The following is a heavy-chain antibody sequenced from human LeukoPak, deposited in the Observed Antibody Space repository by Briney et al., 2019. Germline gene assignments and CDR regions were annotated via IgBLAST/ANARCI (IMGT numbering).Heavy chain of an antibody. CDR2: IYTSGST. Sequence: SETLSLTCTVSGGSISSYYWSWIRQPAGKGLEWIGRIYTSGSTNYNPSLKSRVTMPVDTSKNQFSLKLSSVTAADTAVYYCAREENDYVWGSYRVFDYWGQGTLVTVSS. CDR3: AREENDYVWGSYRVFDY. CDR1: GGSISSYY. V-gene: IGHV4-4*07. D-gene: IGHD3-16*02. J-gene: IGHJ4*02.